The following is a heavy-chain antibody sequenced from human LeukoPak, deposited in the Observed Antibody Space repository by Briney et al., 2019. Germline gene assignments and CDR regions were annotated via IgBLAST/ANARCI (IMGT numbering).Heavy chain of an antibody. CDR3: AGLQGHSYYYMDV. CDR1: GGSFSSYY. J-gene: IGHJ6*03. Sequence: SETLSLTCAVYGGSFSSYYWSWIRQPPGRGLEWIGDIDHGGITNCNPSLKSRVTISVDTSRNQFSLTLRSVTAADTAVYYCAGLQGHSYYYMDVWGRGTTVTVSS. CDR2: IDHGGIT. V-gene: IGHV4-34*01.